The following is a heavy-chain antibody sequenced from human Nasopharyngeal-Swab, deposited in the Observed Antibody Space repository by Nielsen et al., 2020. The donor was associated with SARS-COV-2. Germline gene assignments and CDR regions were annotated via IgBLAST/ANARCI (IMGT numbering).Heavy chain of an antibody. CDR1: GGSISSSSYY. J-gene: IGHJ6*02. Sequence: PVPLSLTCTVSGGSISSSSYYWGWIRQPPGKGLEWTGSIYYSGSTYYNPSLKSRVTISVDTTKNQFSLKLSSVTAADTACYYCVGSSWYGDYYYYYGMDVWGQGTTVTVSS. V-gene: IGHV4-39*07. CDR2: IYYSGST. D-gene: IGHD6-13*01. CDR3: VGSSWYGDYYYYYGMDV.